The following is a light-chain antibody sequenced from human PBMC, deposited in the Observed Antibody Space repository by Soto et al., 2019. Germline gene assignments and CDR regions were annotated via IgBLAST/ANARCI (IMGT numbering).Light chain of an antibody. V-gene: IGKV3-20*01. CDR3: QQYGSSPLS. J-gene: IGKJ4*01. CDR1: QRVSSSY. Sequence: EIVLTQSPGTLSLSPGEIAALSCRASQRVSSSYLAWYQQKPGQAPRLLIYGASSRATGIPDRFSGSGSGTDFTLTISRLEPEDFAVYYCQQYGSSPLSLGGGTTVEIK. CDR2: GAS.